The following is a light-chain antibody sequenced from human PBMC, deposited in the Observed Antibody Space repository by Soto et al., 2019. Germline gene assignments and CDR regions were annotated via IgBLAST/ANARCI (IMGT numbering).Light chain of an antibody. V-gene: IGLV1-40*01. CDR2: ADI. CDR3: QSYDSGLGGYVI. Sequence: QSVLTQPPSVSGAPGQRVTISCTGSSSNIGAGYHVHWYQQLPGTATKLLIYADINRPSGVPDRFSGSKSGTSASLAITGLQAEDEADYYCQSYDSGLGGYVIFGGGTKLTVL. J-gene: IGLJ2*01. CDR1: SSNIGAGYH.